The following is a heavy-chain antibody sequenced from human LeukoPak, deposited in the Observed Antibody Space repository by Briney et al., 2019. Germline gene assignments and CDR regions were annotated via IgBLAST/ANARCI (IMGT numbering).Heavy chain of an antibody. Sequence: ASVKVSCKVSGYTLTELSMHWVRQAPGKGLEWMGGFDPEDGETIYAQKFQGRVTMTEDTSTDTAYMELSSLRSEDTAVYYCATDYYDSSGYYFDAFDIWGQGTMVTVSS. D-gene: IGHD3-22*01. J-gene: IGHJ3*02. CDR1: GYTLTELS. V-gene: IGHV1-24*01. CDR3: ATDYYDSSGYYFDAFDI. CDR2: FDPEDGET.